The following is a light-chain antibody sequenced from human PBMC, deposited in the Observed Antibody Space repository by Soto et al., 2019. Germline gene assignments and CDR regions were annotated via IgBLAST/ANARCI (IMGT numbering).Light chain of an antibody. V-gene: IGKV1-5*03. CDR1: QSISSW. CDR2: KAS. J-gene: IGKJ1*01. CDR3: QQSYSTPRT. Sequence: DIQMTQSPFTLSASVGDRVTITCRASQSISSWLAWYQQKPGKAPKLLIYKASTLESGVPSNFSGSGSGTEFTLTISSLQPEDFATYYCQQSYSTPRTFGQGTKVEIK.